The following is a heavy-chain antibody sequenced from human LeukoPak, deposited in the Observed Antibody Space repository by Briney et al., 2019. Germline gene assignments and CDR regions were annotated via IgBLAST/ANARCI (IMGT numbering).Heavy chain of an antibody. CDR3: ARGDTAIPFDY. Sequence: PGGSLRLSCAASGFTVSSNYMSWVRQAPGKGLEWVSVIYSGGSTYYADSVKGRFTISRDNSKNTLHLQMNSLRAEDTAVYYCARGDTAIPFDYWGQGTLVTVSS. D-gene: IGHD5-18*01. CDR1: GFTVSSNY. V-gene: IGHV3-53*01. J-gene: IGHJ4*02. CDR2: IYSGGST.